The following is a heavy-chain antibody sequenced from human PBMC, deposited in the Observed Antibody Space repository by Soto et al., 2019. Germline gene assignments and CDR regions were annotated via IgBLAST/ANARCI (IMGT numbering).Heavy chain of an antibody. Sequence: SLRLSCAASGLTVSSNYMSWVRQAPGKGLEWVSVIYSGGSTYYADSVKGRFTISRDNSKNTLYLQMNSLRAEDTAVYYCAREWRGYYNRFDTWGQGTLVTVSS. CDR2: IYSGGST. J-gene: IGHJ5*02. CDR1: GLTVSSNY. V-gene: IGHV3-53*01. D-gene: IGHD3-3*01. CDR3: AREWRGYYNRFDT.